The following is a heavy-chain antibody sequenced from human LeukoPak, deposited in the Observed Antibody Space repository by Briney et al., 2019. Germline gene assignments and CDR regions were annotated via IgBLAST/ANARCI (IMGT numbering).Heavy chain of an antibody. D-gene: IGHD3-22*01. Sequence: GGSLRLSCAASGFSVSSNYMSWVRQAPGKGLEWVSVIYSGGSTYYADSVKGRFSISRDNSKNTLYLQMNSLRDEDTAVYYCARGPYSYDSSGAFDIWGQGTMVTVSS. CDR2: IYSGGST. CDR3: ARGPYSYDSSGAFDI. J-gene: IGHJ3*02. CDR1: GFSVSSNY. V-gene: IGHV3-66*01.